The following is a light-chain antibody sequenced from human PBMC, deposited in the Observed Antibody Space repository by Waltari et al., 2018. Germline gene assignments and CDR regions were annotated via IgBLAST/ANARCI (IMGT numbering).Light chain of an antibody. Sequence: QSVLTQPPSVSGAPGQRVTISCTGSISTLGAGYDVHWYQQPPGTAPKLLMYGNSNRPSGVPDRFSGSKSGTSASLAITGLQAEDEADYYCQSYDSSLSGSRVFGGGTKLTVL. V-gene: IGLV1-40*01. J-gene: IGLJ2*01. CDR1: ISTLGAGYD. CDR3: QSYDSSLSGSRV. CDR2: GNS.